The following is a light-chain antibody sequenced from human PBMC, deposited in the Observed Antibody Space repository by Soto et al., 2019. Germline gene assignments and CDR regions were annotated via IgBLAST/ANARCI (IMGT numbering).Light chain of an antibody. CDR2: DAS. CDR1: QSISSW. V-gene: IGKV1-5*01. J-gene: IGKJ1*01. Sequence: DIQMTQSPSTLSASVGDRVTITCRASQSISSWLAWYQQKPGKAPKLLIYDASSLESGVPSRFSGSGSGTEFTLTISSLRPDDFATYYCQQYNGYSRTFGQGTKVEIK. CDR3: QQYNGYSRT.